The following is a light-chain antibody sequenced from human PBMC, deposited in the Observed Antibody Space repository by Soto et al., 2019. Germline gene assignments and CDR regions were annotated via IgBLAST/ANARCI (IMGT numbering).Light chain of an antibody. CDR1: QGISSY. V-gene: IGKV1-9*01. CDR2: AAS. Sequence: IPLTQSPSSLSASVGDRVTITCRASQGISSYLAWYQQKPGRAPKLLIYAASTLQSGIKSRFGGSGSGTDFTLTISSLQPEDFATYYCQQLNSYPFTFGPGTKVDIK. CDR3: QQLNSYPFT. J-gene: IGKJ3*01.